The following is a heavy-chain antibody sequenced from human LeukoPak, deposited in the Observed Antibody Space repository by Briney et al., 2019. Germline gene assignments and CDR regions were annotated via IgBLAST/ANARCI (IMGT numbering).Heavy chain of an antibody. J-gene: IGHJ4*02. CDR2: IYYSGST. CDR1: GGSISSGSYY. V-gene: IGHV4-61*01. CDR3: ARGASVPRGAHVDY. D-gene: IGHD1-26*01. Sequence: SETLSLTCTVSGGSISSGSYYWSWIRQPPGKGLEWIGYIYYSGSTNYNPSLKSRVTISVDTSKNQFSLKLSSVTAADTAVYYCARGASVPRGAHVDYWGQGTLVTVSS.